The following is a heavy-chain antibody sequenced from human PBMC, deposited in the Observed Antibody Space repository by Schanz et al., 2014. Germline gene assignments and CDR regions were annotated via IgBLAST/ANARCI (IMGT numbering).Heavy chain of an antibody. CDR3: AYYDVLTGFDY. CDR1: GFTFSSYT. J-gene: IGHJ4*02. CDR2: ISGSSENT. V-gene: IGHV3-23*01. D-gene: IGHD3-9*01. Sequence: EVQLLESGGGLVQPGGSLRLSCAASGFTFSSYTMNWVRQAPGKGLEWVATISGSSENTYYADSVKGRVTISRDNSKNTLYLQINNLRAEDTAVYYCAYYDVLTGFDYWGQGTQVTVSS.